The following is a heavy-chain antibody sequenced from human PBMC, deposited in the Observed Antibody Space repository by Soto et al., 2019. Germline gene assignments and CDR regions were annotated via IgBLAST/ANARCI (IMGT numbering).Heavy chain of an antibody. V-gene: IGHV3-30*18. D-gene: IGHD2-15*01. Sequence: GGSLRLSCAASGFTFSSYGMHWVRQAPGKGLEWVAVISYDGSNKYYADSVKGRFTISRDNSKNTLYLQMNSLRAEDTAVYYCAKDVGYCSGGSCYPDYWGQGTLVTVSS. J-gene: IGHJ4*02. CDR2: ISYDGSNK. CDR3: AKDVGYCSGGSCYPDY. CDR1: GFTFSSYG.